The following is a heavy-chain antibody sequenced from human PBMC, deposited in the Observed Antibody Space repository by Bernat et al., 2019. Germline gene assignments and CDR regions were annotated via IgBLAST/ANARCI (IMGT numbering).Heavy chain of an antibody. J-gene: IGHJ4*02. D-gene: IGHD5-12*01. CDR2: ISYDGSNK. CDR1: GFTFSSYG. V-gene: IGHV3-30*18. Sequence: QVQLVESGGGVVQPGRSLRLSCAASGFTFSSYGMHWVRQAPGKGLEWVAVISYDGSNKYYADSVKSRFTISRDNSKNTLYLQMNSLRAEDTAVYYCAKDPGYSGYDWSDYWGQGTLVTVSS. CDR3: AKDPGYSGYDWSDY.